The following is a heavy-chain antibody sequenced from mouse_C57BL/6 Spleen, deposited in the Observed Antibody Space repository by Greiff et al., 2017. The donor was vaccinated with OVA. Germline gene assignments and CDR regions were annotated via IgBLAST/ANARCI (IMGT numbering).Heavy chain of an antibody. CDR3: AMRGGLDYFDY. Sequence: EVQRVESGGGLVKPGGSLKLSCAASGFTFSDYGMHWVRQAPEKGLEWVAYISSGSSTIYYADTVQGRFTISRDNAKNTLFLQMTSLSAEDTAMYYCAMRGGLDYFDYWGQGTTLTVSS. J-gene: IGHJ2*01. CDR2: ISSGSSTI. V-gene: IGHV5-17*01. CDR1: GFTFSDYG. D-gene: IGHD3-3*01.